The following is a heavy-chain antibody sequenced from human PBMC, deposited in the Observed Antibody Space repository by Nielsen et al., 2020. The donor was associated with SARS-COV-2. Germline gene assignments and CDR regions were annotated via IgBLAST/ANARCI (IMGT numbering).Heavy chain of an antibody. CDR1: GYTFTSYY. D-gene: IGHD4-17*01. V-gene: IGHV1-46*01. J-gene: IGHJ6*02. CDR3: ARDRGDYRYYYYGMDV. Sequence: ASVKVSCKASGYTFTSYYMHWVRQAPGQGLEWMGIINPSGGNTNYAQKLQGRVTMTTDTSTSTAYMELRSLRSDDTAVYYCARDRGDYRYYYYGMDVWGQGTTVTVSS. CDR2: INPSGGNT.